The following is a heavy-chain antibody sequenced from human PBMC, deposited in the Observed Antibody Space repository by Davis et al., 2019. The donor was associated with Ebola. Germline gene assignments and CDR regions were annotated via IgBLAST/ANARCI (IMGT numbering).Heavy chain of an antibody. CDR3: ASGYSGFKTFDY. J-gene: IGHJ4*02. CDR1: GGSVSSGSYC. Sequence: MPSETLSLTCTVSGGSVSSGSYCWSWIRQPPGKGLEWIGYIYNTRTTNYNPSLKSRVTISVDTSKNQLSLKLSYVTAADTAVYFCASGYSGFKTFDYWGQGTLVTVSS. V-gene: IGHV4-61*01. CDR2: IYNTRTT. D-gene: IGHD5-12*01.